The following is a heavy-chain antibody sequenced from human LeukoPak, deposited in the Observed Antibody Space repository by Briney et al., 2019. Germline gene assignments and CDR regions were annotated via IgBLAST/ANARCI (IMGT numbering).Heavy chain of an antibody. V-gene: IGHV1-2*02. J-gene: IGHJ4*02. CDR3: AGGVATTGAKFFDY. CDR1: GYTFSVYY. D-gene: IGHD6-13*01. CDR2: INPNNGGT. Sequence: GASVKVSCKASGYTFSVYYIHWLRQAPGQGLEWLGWINPNNGGTLYSQKFQGGVTMSRDTSISAVYMELNRLTTDDTAVYFCAGGVATTGAKFFDYWGQGTLVTVSS.